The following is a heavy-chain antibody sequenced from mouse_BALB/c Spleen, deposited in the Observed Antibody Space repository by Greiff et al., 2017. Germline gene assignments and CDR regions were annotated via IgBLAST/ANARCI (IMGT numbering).Heavy chain of an antibody. CDR3: ARMGYSHGGFAY. CDR1: GYTFTSYW. D-gene: IGHD2-12*01. CDR2: INPSNGRT. V-gene: IGHV1S81*02. Sequence: VQLQQPGAELVKPGASVKLSCKASGYTFTSYWMHWVKQRPGQGLEWIGEINPSNGRTNYNEKFKSKATLTVDKSSSTAYMQLSSLTSEDSAVDYCARMGYSHGGFAYWGQGTLVTVSA. J-gene: IGHJ3*01.